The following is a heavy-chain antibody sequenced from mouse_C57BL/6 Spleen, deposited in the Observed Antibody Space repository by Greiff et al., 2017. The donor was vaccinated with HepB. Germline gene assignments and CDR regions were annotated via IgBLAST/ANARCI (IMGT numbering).Heavy chain of an antibody. V-gene: IGHV1-69*01. CDR1: GYTFTSYW. CDR2: IDTSDSYT. Sequence: QVQLQQPGAELVMPGASVKLSCKASGYTFTSYWMHWVKQRPGQGLEWIGEIDTSDSYTNYNQKFKGKSTLTVDKSSSTAYMQLSSLTSEDSAVYYCERPLYYSKGGFANWDQGNLVTV. J-gene: IGHJ3*01. CDR3: ERPLYYSKGGFAN. D-gene: IGHD2-5*01.